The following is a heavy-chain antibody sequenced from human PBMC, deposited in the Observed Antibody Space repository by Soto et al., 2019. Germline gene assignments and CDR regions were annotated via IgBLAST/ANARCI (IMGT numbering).Heavy chain of an antibody. J-gene: IGHJ4*02. CDR3: ARERIRPGDYAGIFDY. CDR2: IYHSGST. D-gene: IGHD4-17*01. V-gene: IGHV4-30-2*01. Sequence: SETLSLTCAVSGGSISSGGYSWSWIRQPPGKGLEWIGYIYHSGSTYYNPSLKSRVTISVDRSKNQFSLKLSSVTAADTAVYYCARERIRPGDYAGIFDYWGQGTLVTVSS. CDR1: GGSISSGGYS.